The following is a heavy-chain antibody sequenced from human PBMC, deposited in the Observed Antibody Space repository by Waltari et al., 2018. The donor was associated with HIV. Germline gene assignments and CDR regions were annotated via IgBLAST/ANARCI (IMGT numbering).Heavy chain of an antibody. J-gene: IGHJ4*02. CDR2: IYYSGST. D-gene: IGHD5-18*01. CDR1: GGSISRSSYF. CDR3: ARRHVDTALVRWGLDD. V-gene: IGHV4-39*01. Sequence: QLQLQESGPGLVKPSETLSLTCTVSGGSISRSSYFWGWIRQPPGKGLEWIGSIYYSGSTYYNPSRKSRVTISVDTPKNQFSLILSSVTAADTAVYYCARRHVDTALVRWGLDDWGQGTLVTVSS.